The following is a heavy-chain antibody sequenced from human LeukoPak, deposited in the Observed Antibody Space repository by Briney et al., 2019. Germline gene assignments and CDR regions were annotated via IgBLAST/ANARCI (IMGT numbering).Heavy chain of an antibody. V-gene: IGHV1-3*01. D-gene: IGHD6-19*01. CDR2: INAGNGNT. J-gene: IGHJ4*02. CDR3: ARGGIAVAALQVDY. CDR1: GYTFTSYA. Sequence: GASVKVSCKASGYTFTSYAMHWVRQAPGQRLEWMGWINAGNGNTKYSQKFQGRVTITRDTSASTAYMELSSLRSEDTAVYYCARGGIAVAALQVDYWGQGTLVTVSS.